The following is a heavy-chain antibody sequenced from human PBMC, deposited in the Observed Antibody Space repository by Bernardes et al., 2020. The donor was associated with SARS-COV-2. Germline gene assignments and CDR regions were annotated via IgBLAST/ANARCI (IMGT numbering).Heavy chain of an antibody. J-gene: IGHJ5*02. V-gene: IGHV1-18*01. CDR2: ISAYNGIT. D-gene: IGHD1-26*01. Sequence: ASVKVSCKASGYTFTTYVISWVRQAPGQGLEWMGWISAYNGITNNAQKFQDRVTMTTDTSTSTVYMELRSLRSDDTAVYYCARDRQNLATFDPWGQGTLVTVSS. CDR1: GYTFTTYV. CDR3: ARDRQNLATFDP.